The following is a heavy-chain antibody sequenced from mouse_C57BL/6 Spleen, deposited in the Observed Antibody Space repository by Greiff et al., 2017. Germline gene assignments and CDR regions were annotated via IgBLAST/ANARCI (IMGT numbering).Heavy chain of an antibody. CDR2: IDPETGGT. V-gene: IGHV1-15*01. CDR1: GYTFTDYE. D-gene: IGHD2-5*01. Sequence: VQRVESGAELVRPGASVTLSCKASGYTFTDYEMHWVKQTPVHGLEWIGAIDPETGGTAYNQKFKGKAILTADKSSSTAYMELRSLTSEDSAVYYGTTYYSNSLYWYFDGWGTGTTVPVSS. J-gene: IGHJ1*03. CDR3: TTYYSNSLYWYFDG.